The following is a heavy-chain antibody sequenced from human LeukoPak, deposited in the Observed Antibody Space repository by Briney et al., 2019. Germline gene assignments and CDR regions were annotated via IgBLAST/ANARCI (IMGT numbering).Heavy chain of an antibody. V-gene: IGHV3-21*01. CDR1: GFTFSSYS. CDR2: ISSSSSYI. D-gene: IGHD6-13*01. Sequence: GGSLRLSCAASGFTFSSYSMNWVRQAPGKGLEWVSSISSSSSYIYYADSVKGRFTISRDNAKNSLYLQMNSLRAEGTAVYYCARALSYSSSPGYWGQGTLVTVSS. J-gene: IGHJ4*02. CDR3: ARALSYSSSPGY.